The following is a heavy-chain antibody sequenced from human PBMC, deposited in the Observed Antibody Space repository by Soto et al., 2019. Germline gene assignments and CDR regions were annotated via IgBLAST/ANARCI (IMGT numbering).Heavy chain of an antibody. CDR3: ARVSDTAMVRTPGAFDI. V-gene: IGHV1-69*01. D-gene: IGHD5-18*01. J-gene: IGHJ3*02. Sequence: QVQLVQSGAEVKKPGSSVKVSCKASGGTFSSYAISWVRQPPGQGLEWMGGIIPIFGTANYAQKFQGRVTITAEESTSTAYMELSSLRSEDTAVYYCARVSDTAMVRTPGAFDIWGQGTMVTVSS. CDR1: GGTFSSYA. CDR2: IIPIFGTA.